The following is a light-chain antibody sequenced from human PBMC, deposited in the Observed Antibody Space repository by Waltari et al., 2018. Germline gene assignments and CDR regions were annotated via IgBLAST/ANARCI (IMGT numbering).Light chain of an antibody. CDR3: QERSDWRGLT. J-gene: IGKJ3*01. V-gene: IGKV3-11*01. CDR2: DAS. Sequence: EIVMTQSPVTLSLSPGERAVLSCRASQSFNNYLAWYQQKPGQAPRLLIYDASTRATGIAARFSGSGSGTDFTLTISSLEPEDSAVYYCQERSDWRGLTFGPGTKVDIK. CDR1: QSFNNY.